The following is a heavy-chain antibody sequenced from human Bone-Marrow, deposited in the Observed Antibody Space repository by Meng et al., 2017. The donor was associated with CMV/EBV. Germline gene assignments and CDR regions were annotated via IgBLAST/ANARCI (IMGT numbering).Heavy chain of an antibody. Sequence: VRRVQAGAEVKKHGSSGKVSCKASGGNFSSYAISWVRQAPGQGLEWMGGIIPIFGTANYAQKFQGRVTITADESTSTAYMELSSLRSEDTAVYYCARGEGLLGDWFDPWGQGTLVTVSS. J-gene: IGHJ5*02. CDR2: IIPIFGTA. CDR3: ARGEGLLGDWFDP. D-gene: IGHD2-8*02. CDR1: GGNFSSYA. V-gene: IGHV1-69*12.